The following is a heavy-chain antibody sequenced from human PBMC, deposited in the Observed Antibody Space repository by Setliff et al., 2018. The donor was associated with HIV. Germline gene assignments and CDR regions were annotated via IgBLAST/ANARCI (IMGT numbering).Heavy chain of an antibody. CDR3: AADNYNCNSFDS. CDR2: INPNGGYT. D-gene: IGHD3-3*01. J-gene: IGHJ4*02. CDR1: GYRFIGHY. V-gene: IGHV1-2*02. Sequence: GASVKVSCKTSGYRFIGHYLHWVRQAPGQGLEWMGWINPNGGYTNYAQKFLGRVTMTQDTSFTTAYLELSRLGSDDTAVYYCAADNYNCNSFDSWGQGSLVTVSS.